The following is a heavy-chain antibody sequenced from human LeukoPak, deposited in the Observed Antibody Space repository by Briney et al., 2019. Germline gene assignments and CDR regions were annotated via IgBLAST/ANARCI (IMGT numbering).Heavy chain of an antibody. CDR3: ARFVVPAASYYYYGTDV. CDR2: IYYSGST. D-gene: IGHD2-2*01. Sequence: PSETLSLTCTVSGGSISSYYWSWIRQPPGKGLEWIGCIYYSGSTNYNPSLKSRVTISVDTSKNQFSLKLSSVTAADTAVYYCARFVVPAASYYYYGTDVWGQGTTVTVSS. CDR1: GGSISSYY. V-gene: IGHV4-59*01. J-gene: IGHJ6*02.